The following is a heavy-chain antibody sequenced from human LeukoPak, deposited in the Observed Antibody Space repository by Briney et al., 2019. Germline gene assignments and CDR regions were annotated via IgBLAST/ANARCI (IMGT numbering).Heavy chain of an antibody. J-gene: IGHJ4*02. V-gene: IGHV1-46*01. Sequence: GASVKVSCKASGYTFTSYYMHWVRQAPGQGLEWMGIINPSGGSTSYAQKFQGRVTMTRDTSTSTVYMELSSLRSEDTAVYYCVTGRGGPMITFGVWGQGTLVTVSS. CDR1: GYTFTSYY. CDR3: VTGRGGPMITFGV. CDR2: INPSGGST. D-gene: IGHD3-16*01.